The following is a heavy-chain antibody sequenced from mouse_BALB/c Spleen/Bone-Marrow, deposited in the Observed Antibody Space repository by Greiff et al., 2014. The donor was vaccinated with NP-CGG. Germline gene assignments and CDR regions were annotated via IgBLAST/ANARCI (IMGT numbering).Heavy chain of an antibody. CDR2: ISSGGSYT. V-gene: IGHV5-6*01. CDR1: GFTFSSYG. J-gene: IGHJ2*01. Sequence: EVQLVESGGDLVKPGGSLKLSCAASGFTFSSYGMSWVRQTPDKSLEWVATISSGGSYTYYPDSVKGRFTISRDNAKNTLYLQMSSLKSEDTAMYYCARQTYYDYDGYFDYWGQGTTPTVSS. CDR3: ARQTYYDYDGYFDY. D-gene: IGHD2-4*01.